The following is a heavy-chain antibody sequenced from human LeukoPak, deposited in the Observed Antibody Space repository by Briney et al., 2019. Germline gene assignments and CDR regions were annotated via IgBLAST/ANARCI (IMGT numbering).Heavy chain of an antibody. CDR2: ISAYNGNT. CDR3: AREWESLFDT. Sequence: ASVKVSCKSTGYTFNSYDITGLRPAPGQGLEWMGWISAYNGNTNYAQKVQGRVTMTTDTSTSTAYMELRSLRSDDTAVYYCAREWESLFDTWGHGTLVTVSS. V-gene: IGHV1-18*01. CDR1: GYTFNSYD. J-gene: IGHJ4*01. D-gene: IGHD1-26*01.